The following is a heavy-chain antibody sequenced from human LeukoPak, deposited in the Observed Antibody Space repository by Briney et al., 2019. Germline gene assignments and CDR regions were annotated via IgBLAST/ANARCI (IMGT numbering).Heavy chain of an antibody. D-gene: IGHD2-2*01. CDR1: GFTFSSYS. CDR3: ANHVACGSTSCPPFDY. CDR2: ISDDSNYI. J-gene: IGHJ4*02. Sequence: GGSLRLSCAASGFTFSSYSMSWVRQAPGKGLEWVSSISDDSNYIYYTDSVEGRFTISRDNAKNSLYLQMNSLRAEDTAVYYCANHVACGSTSCPPFDYWGQGTLVTVSS. V-gene: IGHV3-21*01.